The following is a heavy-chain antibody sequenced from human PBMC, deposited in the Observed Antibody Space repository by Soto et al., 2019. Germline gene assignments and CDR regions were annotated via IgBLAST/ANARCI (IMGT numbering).Heavy chain of an antibody. V-gene: IGHV5-51*01. CDR2: IYPGDSDT. J-gene: IGHJ5*02. CDR1: GYSFTSYW. D-gene: IGHD3-10*01. CDR3: ARLSGIESPMVRGAVEWFDP. Sequence: GESLKISCKGSGYSFTSYWIGWVRQMPGKGLEWMGIIYPGDSDTRYSPSFQGQVTISADKSISTAYLQWSSLKASDTAMYYCARLSGIESPMVRGAVEWFDPWGQGTLVTVSS.